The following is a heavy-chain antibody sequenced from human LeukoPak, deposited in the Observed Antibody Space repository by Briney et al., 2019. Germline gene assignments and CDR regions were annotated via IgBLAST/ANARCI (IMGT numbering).Heavy chain of an antibody. J-gene: IGHJ4*02. CDR1: GGSVSSYY. Sequence: PSETLSLTCTVSGGSVSSYYWSWIRQPPGKGLEWIGYIYYSGSTNYNPSLKSRVTISVDTSKNQFSLKLSSVTAADTAVYYCATTGYDFWSGYYPFDYWGQGTLVTVSS. V-gene: IGHV4-59*02. D-gene: IGHD3-3*01. CDR3: ATTGYDFWSGYYPFDY. CDR2: IYYSGST.